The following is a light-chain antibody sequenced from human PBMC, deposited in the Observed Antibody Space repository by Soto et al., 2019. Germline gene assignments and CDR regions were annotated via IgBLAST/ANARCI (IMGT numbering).Light chain of an antibody. CDR3: QQYNNWPRT. CDR2: GAS. Sequence: EIVMTQSPATLSVSPGERATLSCRASQSVSSNLAGYQQKPGQAHRLLIYGASTRATGIPARFSGSGSGTEFTLTISSLQSEDFAVYYCQQYNNWPRTFGQGTKLEIK. CDR1: QSVSSN. V-gene: IGKV3-15*01. J-gene: IGKJ2*01.